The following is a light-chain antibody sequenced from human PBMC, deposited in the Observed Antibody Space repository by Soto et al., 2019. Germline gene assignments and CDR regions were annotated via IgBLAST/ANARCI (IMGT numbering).Light chain of an antibody. CDR1: SSDVGGYNY. V-gene: IGLV2-14*01. J-gene: IGLJ3*02. Sequence: QSVLTQPASVSGSPGQSITISCTGTSSDVGGYNYVSWYQQHPGKAPKFMIYEVSNRPSGVSNRFYGSKSGNTASLTISGLQAEDEADYYCSSYTSSSTHWVFGGGTKLTVL. CDR2: EVS. CDR3: SSYTSSSTHWV.